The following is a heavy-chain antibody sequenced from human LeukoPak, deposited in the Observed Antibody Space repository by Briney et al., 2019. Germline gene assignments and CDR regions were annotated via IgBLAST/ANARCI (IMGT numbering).Heavy chain of an antibody. V-gene: IGHV4-59*12. CDR1: GGSISSYY. CDR2: IYYSGST. CDR3: ARVYSSWYLDY. Sequence: DPSETLSLTCTVSGGSISSYYWSWIRQPPGKGLEWIGYIYYSGSTNYKPSLKSRVTISVDTSKNQFSLKLSSVTAADTAVYYCARVYSSWYLDYWGQGTLVTVSS. D-gene: IGHD6-6*01. J-gene: IGHJ4*02.